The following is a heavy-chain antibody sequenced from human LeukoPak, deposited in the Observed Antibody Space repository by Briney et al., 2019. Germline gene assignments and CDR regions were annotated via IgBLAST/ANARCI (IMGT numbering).Heavy chain of an antibody. J-gene: IGHJ3*02. D-gene: IGHD1-7*01. V-gene: IGHV3-74*01. Sequence: GGSLRLSCAASGCTLSTSGMAWVRQAPGKGLVWVSRINSDGSSTRYADSVKGRFTISRDNAKNTLYLQMNSLRAEDTAVYYFARDLRTTGAFHICGQGTMVTVSS. CDR3: ARDLRTTGAFHI. CDR2: INSDGSST. CDR1: GCTLSTSG.